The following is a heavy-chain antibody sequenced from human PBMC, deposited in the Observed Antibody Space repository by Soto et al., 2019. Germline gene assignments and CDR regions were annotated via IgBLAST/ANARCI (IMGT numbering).Heavy chain of an antibody. CDR1: GFTFSTYS. CDR2: ITKSSRTI. D-gene: IGHD5-12*01. Sequence: EVQLVESGGGLVQPGVSLRLSCAASGFTFSTYSMNWVRQAPGKGLEWISYITKSSRTIYYADSVKGRFTISRDNAKNSLYLQMNSLRAEDTAGYYCTREHGYGYGMDVWGQGTTVTVSS. CDR3: TREHGYGYGMDV. J-gene: IGHJ6*02. V-gene: IGHV3-48*01.